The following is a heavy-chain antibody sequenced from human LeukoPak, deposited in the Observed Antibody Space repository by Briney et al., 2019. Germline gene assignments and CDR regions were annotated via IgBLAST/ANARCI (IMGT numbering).Heavy chain of an antibody. CDR1: GYSFTSYW. Sequence: GESLKTSCKGSGYSFTSYWIGWVRQRPGKGLEWIGIFYPVDSDTRYSPSFQGQVIFSADMSVSTAYLDWSSLKASDTAMYYCARQSYAGEYSAPFDHWGQGTLVTVSS. V-gene: IGHV5-51*01. CDR2: FYPVDSDT. CDR3: ARQSYAGEYSAPFDH. J-gene: IGHJ4*02. D-gene: IGHD2/OR15-2a*01.